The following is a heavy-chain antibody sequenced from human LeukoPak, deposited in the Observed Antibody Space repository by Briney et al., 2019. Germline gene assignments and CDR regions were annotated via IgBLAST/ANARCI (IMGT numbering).Heavy chain of an antibody. CDR2: IYPGDSDT. CDR1: GYSFNSYW. V-gene: IGHV5-51*01. Sequence: SGESLKISCKGSGYSFNSYWIGWVRQMPGKGLEWMGIIYPGDSDTGYSPSFQGQVTISADKSISTAYLRWSSLKASDTAMYYCARQSLSLDTGFDYWGQGALVTVSS. J-gene: IGHJ4*02. CDR3: ARQSLSLDTGFDY.